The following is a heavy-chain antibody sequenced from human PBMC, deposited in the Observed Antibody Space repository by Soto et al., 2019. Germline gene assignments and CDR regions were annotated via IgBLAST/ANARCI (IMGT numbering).Heavy chain of an antibody. CDR2: IKQDGSEK. D-gene: IGHD3-3*01. CDR1: GFTFSSYW. CDR3: ARTDFWSGMDHYYTMDV. V-gene: IGHV3-7*03. Sequence: GGSLRLSCAASGFTFSSYWMSWVRQAPGKGLEWVANIKQDGSEKYYVDSVKGRFTISRDNAKNSLYLQMNSLRAEDTAVYYCARTDFWSGMDHYYTMDVWGQGTTVTVSS. J-gene: IGHJ6*02.